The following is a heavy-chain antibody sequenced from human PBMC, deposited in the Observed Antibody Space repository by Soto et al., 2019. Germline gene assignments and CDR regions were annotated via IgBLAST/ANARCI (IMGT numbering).Heavy chain of an antibody. CDR1: GFTVSSNY. J-gene: IGHJ1*01. CDR3: ARDRVESGYPEYFQH. Sequence: EVQLGESGGGLIQPGGSLRLSCAASGFTVSSNYMSWVRQAPGKGLEWVSVIYSGGSTYYADSVKGRFTISRDNSKNTLYLQKNRLSAEDTAVYYCARDRVESGYPEYFQHWGQGTLVNDSS. D-gene: IGHD3-22*01. CDR2: IYSGGST. V-gene: IGHV3-53*01.